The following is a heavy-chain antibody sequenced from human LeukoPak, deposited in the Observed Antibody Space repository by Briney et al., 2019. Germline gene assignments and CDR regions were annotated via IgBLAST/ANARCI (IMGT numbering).Heavy chain of an antibody. CDR2: ISGSGYVI. J-gene: IGHJ4*02. Sequence: GGSLRLSCAASGFPFSDYFMNWGRQTPERGLEWLAYISGSGYVIDYADSVKGRFIISRDNAKNSLYLQVHSLRAEDTAVYYCARDPVIGATSKRVHGGLDYWGQGTLVTVSS. CDR3: ARDPVIGATSKRVHGGLDY. V-gene: IGHV3-11*01. D-gene: IGHD2-21*01. CDR1: GFPFSDYF.